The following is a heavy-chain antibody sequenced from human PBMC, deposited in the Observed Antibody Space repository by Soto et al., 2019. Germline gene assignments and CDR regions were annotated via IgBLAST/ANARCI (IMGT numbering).Heavy chain of an antibody. V-gene: IGHV3-23*01. J-gene: IGHJ4*02. CDR3: AKDKTRYSSGWYGGAFDN. D-gene: IGHD6-19*01. CDR1: GFTFSSYA. CDR2: ISGSGGST. Sequence: GGSLRLSCAPSGFTFSSYAMNWVRQAPGKGLEKDSAISGSGGSTYYADSVKGRFTISRDNSKNTLYLQMNSLRAEDTAVYYCAKDKTRYSSGWYGGAFDNWGQGTLVTVSS.